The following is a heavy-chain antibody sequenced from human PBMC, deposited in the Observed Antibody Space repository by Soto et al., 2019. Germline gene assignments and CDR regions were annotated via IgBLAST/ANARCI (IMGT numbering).Heavy chain of an antibody. V-gene: IGHV1-69*01. Sequence: QVQLEQSGGEVKKPGSSVKVSCKASGVTFSKFIMTWVRQAPGLGLEWVGGIIPIFGTANYAQKFQGRVTITADESTSTAYLEVSNLSSEDTAVYYWAKVRYSSPMGYYYGMDVWGQGTAVTVSS. CDR1: GVTFSKFI. CDR2: IIPIFGTA. D-gene: IGHD6-19*01. J-gene: IGHJ6*02. CDR3: AKVRYSSPMGYYYGMDV.